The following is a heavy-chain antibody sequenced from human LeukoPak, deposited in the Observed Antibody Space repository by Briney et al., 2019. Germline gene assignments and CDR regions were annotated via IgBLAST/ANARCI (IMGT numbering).Heavy chain of an antibody. D-gene: IGHD3-10*01. Sequence: GGSLRLSCAASGFTFSSYAMSWVRQAPGKGLEWVSAISGSGGSTYYADSVKGRFTISRDNSKNTLYLQMKSLRAEDKAVYYCAKDKTMVRGVIIRNWFDPWGQGTLVTVSS. J-gene: IGHJ5*02. V-gene: IGHV3-23*01. CDR3: AKDKTMVRGVIIRNWFDP. CDR2: ISGSGGST. CDR1: GFTFSSYA.